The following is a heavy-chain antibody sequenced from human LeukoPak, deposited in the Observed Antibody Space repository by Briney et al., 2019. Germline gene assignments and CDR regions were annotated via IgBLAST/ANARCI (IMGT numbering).Heavy chain of an antibody. V-gene: IGHV4-59*01. CDR2: IYYSGST. CDR3: ARSRTTTAMVARFDP. J-gene: IGHJ5*02. Sequence: SETLSLTCTVSGGSISSYYWSWIRQPPGKGLEWIGYIYYSGSTNYNPSLKSRVTISVDTSKNQFSLKLSSVTAADTAVYYCARSRTTTAMVARFDPWGQGTLVTVSS. CDR1: GGSISSYY. D-gene: IGHD5-18*01.